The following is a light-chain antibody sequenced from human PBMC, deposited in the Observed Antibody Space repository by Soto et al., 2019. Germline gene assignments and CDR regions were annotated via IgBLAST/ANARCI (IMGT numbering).Light chain of an antibody. J-gene: IGKJ3*01. CDR1: QGIRND. CDR3: QESYSTPSVT. CDR2: AAS. Sequence: IQMTQSPSSLSASVGDRVTITCRASQGIRNDLGWYQQKPGKAPKLLIYAASSLQSGVPSRFSGSGSGTDFTLTISSLQPEDFATYYCQESYSTPSVTFGPGTKVDIK. V-gene: IGKV1-39*01.